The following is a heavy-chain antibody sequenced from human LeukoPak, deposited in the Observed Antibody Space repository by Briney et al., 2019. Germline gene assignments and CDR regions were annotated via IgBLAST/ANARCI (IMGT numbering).Heavy chain of an antibody. D-gene: IGHD5-18*01. Sequence: SETLSLTCTGSGGSTSGYYWSWIRQPAGMGLEWIGRISTSGSTHYSPSLKSRVTISVDTSKNQFSLKLSSVTAADTAVYYCARAMVGVDTAMANFDYWGQGTLVTVSS. CDR2: ISTSGST. J-gene: IGHJ4*02. V-gene: IGHV4-4*07. CDR3: ARAMVGVDTAMANFDY. CDR1: GGSTSGYY.